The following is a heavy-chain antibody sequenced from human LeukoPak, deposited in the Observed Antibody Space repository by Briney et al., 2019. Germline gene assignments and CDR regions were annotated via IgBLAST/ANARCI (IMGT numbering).Heavy chain of an antibody. CDR3: AISYGGNQLHDAFDI. D-gene: IGHD4-23*01. V-gene: IGHV1-2*04. Sequence: ASVNVSCTASVYTLTGYYMHWVRQAPGQGLEWMGWINTNSGGTNYAQKFQGWVTMTRDTSISTAYMELSRLRSDDTAVYYCAISYGGNQLHDAFDIWGQGTMVTVSA. CDR2: INTNSGGT. J-gene: IGHJ3*02. CDR1: VYTLTGYY.